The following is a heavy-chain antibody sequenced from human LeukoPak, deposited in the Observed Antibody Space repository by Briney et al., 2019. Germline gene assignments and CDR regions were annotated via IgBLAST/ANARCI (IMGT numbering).Heavy chain of an antibody. D-gene: IGHD3-10*01. CDR2: IRYDGSNK. V-gene: IGHV3-30*02. Sequence: PGGPLRLSCAASGFTFSSYGMHWVRQAPGKGLEWVAFIRYDGSNKYYADSVKGRFTISRDNSKNTLYLQMNSLRAEDTAVYYCAVTMVRGGPTYYYYYGMDVWGQGTTVTVSS. J-gene: IGHJ6*02. CDR1: GFTFSSYG. CDR3: AVTMVRGGPTYYYYYGMDV.